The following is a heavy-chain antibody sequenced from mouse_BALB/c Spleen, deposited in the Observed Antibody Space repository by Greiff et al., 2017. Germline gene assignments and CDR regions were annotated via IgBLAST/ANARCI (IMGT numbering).Heavy chain of an antibody. CDR3: ARSDYGSSYAWFAD. D-gene: IGHD1-1*01. CDR2: IDPENGNT. J-gene: IGHJ3*01. V-gene: IGHV14-1*02. CDR1: GFNIKDYY. Sequence: EVQLQQSGAELVRPGALVKLSCKASGFNIKDYYMHWVKQRPEQGLEWIGWIDPENGNTIYDPKFQGKASITADTSSNTAYLQLSSLTSEDTAVYYCARSDYGSSYAWFADWGQGTLVTVSA.